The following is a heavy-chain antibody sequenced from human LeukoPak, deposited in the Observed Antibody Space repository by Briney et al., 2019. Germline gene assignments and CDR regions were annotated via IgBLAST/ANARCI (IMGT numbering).Heavy chain of an antibody. Sequence: ASVEVSCKASEYTFTGYFIHWVRQAPGQGLEWTGWINPNSGGTNYAQKFQGRVTMTRDTSISTVYMELSSLRSDDTAVYYCATGDDYFDYWGQGTLVTVSS. CDR3: ATGDDYFDY. CDR1: EYTFTGYF. D-gene: IGHD4-17*01. J-gene: IGHJ4*02. CDR2: INPNSGGT. V-gene: IGHV1-2*02.